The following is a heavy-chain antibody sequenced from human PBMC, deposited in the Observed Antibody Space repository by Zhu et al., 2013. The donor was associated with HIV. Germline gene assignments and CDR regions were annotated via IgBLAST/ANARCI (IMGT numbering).Heavy chain of an antibody. CDR3: TRSTAVTLFGLIVGHYYYAMDV. V-gene: IGHV1-46*02. Sequence: QVRLLQSGSQVKAPGASVSLSCKTFGYDFNSYYLHWVRQAPGHSLEWMGEINPRTGGTTSAKNFQHRLTLTTDTSKTSVYMNLTGLTPDDTAIYYCTRSTAVTLFGLIVGHYYYAMDVWGRGTTVTVST. D-gene: IGHD3-16*01. CDR2: INPRTGGT. CDR1: GYDFNSYY. J-gene: IGHJ6*01.